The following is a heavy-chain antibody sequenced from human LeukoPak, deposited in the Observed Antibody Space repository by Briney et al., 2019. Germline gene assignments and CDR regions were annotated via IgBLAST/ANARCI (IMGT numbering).Heavy chain of an antibody. J-gene: IGHJ4*02. D-gene: IGHD2-2*02. V-gene: IGHV4-39*01. Sequence: SETLSLTCTVSGGSISSSSYYWGWIRQPPGKGLEWIGSIYYSGSTYYNPSLKSRVTISVDTSKNQFPLKLSSVTAADTAVYYCARQLGLLYTLDYWGQGTLVTVSS. CDR2: IYYSGST. CDR1: GGSISSSSYY. CDR3: ARQLGLLYTLDY.